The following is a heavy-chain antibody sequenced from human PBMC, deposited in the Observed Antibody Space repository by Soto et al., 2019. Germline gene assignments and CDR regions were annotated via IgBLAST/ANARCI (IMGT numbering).Heavy chain of an antibody. Sequence: GGSLRLSCAASGFTFSSYGMHWVRQAPGKGLEWVAVIWYDGSNKYYADSVKGRFTISRDNSKNTLYLQMNSLRAEDTAVYYCARDLGDTAMVEYTSYYYYGMDVWGQGTTVTVSS. V-gene: IGHV3-33*01. CDR1: GFTFSSYG. CDR3: ARDLGDTAMVEYTSYYYYGMDV. CDR2: IWYDGSNK. D-gene: IGHD5-18*01. J-gene: IGHJ6*02.